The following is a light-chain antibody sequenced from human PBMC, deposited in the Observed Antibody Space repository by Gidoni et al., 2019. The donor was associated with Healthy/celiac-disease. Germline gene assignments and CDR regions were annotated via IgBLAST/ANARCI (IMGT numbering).Light chain of an antibody. CDR2: DVS. J-gene: IGLJ3*02. V-gene: IGLV2-14*01. CDR1: SSDVDGYNY. Sequence: QAALTQPASVSASPGQSITISCTGTSSDVDGYNYVSWYQQNPGKAPKLLTCDVSNRPSGVSNRFSGSKSGNTDSLTISGLQAEDEADYYCNSYTSSSLFGGGTKLTVL. CDR3: NSYTSSSL.